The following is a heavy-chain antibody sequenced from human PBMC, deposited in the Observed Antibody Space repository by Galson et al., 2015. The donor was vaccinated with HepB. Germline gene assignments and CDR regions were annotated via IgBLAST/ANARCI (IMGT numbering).Heavy chain of an antibody. CDR1: GYTFTSYA. J-gene: IGHJ3*02. Sequence: SVKVSCKASGYTFTSYAMHWVRQAPGQRLEWMGWINAGNGNTKYSQKFQGRVTITRDTSASTAYMKLSSLRSEDTAVYYCARSSSWYNQDAFDIWGQGTMVTVSS. CDR3: ARSSSWYNQDAFDI. D-gene: IGHD6-13*01. CDR2: INAGNGNT. V-gene: IGHV1-3*01.